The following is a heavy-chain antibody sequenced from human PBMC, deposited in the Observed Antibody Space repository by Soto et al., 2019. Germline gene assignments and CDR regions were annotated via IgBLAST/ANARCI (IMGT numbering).Heavy chain of an antibody. CDR2: IKYDGSTT. Sequence: GGSLRLSCAASGFTFSGYWMHWVRQAPGKGLVWVSRIKYDGSTTFYADSVKGRFTISRDNAKNTLYLQMNSLRAEDTGVYYCTKSDWFDPWGQGTLVTVSS. CDR3: TKSDWFDP. J-gene: IGHJ5*02. CDR1: GFTFSGYW. V-gene: IGHV3-74*01.